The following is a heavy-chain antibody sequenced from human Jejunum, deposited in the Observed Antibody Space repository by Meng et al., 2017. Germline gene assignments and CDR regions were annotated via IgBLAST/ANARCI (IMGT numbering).Heavy chain of an antibody. J-gene: IGHJ4*02. V-gene: IGHV3-21*01. D-gene: IGHD3-22*01. CDR3: ARSSSGPIY. CDR2: ISSSSSYK. CDR1: GFTFSSYS. Sequence: GGSLRLSCAASGFTFSSYSMNWVRQAPGKGMEWVSSISSSSSYKYYADSVKGRFTISRDNARNSLYLQMNSLRAEDTAVYYCARSSSGPIYWGQGTLVTVS.